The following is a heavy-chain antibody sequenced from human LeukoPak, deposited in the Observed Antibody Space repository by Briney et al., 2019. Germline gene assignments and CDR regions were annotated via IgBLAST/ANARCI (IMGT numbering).Heavy chain of an antibody. D-gene: IGHD2-2*03. J-gene: IGHJ6*03. CDR1: GYTFTGYY. Sequence: ASVKVSCKASGYTFTGYYMHWVRQAPGQGLEWMGWINPNSGGTNYAQKFLGRVTMTRDTSISTAYMELRSLRSDDTAVYYCARSGYCSSTSCYAGGDYYYYMDVWGKGTTVTISS. CDR3: ARSGYCSSTSCYAGGDYYYYMDV. V-gene: IGHV1-2*02. CDR2: INPNSGGT.